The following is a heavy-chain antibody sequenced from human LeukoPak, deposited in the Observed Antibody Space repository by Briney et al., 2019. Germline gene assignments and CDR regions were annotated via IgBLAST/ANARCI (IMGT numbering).Heavy chain of an antibody. Sequence: GESLKISCKGSGYSFTSYWIGWVRQMPGKGLEWMGIIYPGDSDTRYSPSFQGQVTISADKSISTAYLQWSSLKASDTAMYYCARRPDRSGGSCYSPDFDYWGQGTLVTVSS. V-gene: IGHV5-51*01. D-gene: IGHD2-15*01. CDR2: IYPGDSDT. CDR3: ARRPDRSGGSCYSPDFDY. CDR1: GYSFTSYW. J-gene: IGHJ4*02.